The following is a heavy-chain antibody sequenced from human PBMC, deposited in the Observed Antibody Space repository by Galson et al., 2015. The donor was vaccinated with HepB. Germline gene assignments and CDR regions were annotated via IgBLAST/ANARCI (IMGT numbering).Heavy chain of an antibody. Sequence: SLRLSCAASGFTFSDSYMSWIRQAPGKGLEWVSYISSSSTYTNYADSVNGRFSISRDNANNSLDLQMNSLRVEDTAVYYCVRGKNTLYHPRYFYSIGGLGQGTTVTGSS. V-gene: IGHV3-11*06. D-gene: IGHD1-14*01. CDR2: ISSSSTYT. CDR3: VRGKNTLYHPRYFYSIGG. CDR1: GFTFSDSY. J-gene: IGHJ6*02.